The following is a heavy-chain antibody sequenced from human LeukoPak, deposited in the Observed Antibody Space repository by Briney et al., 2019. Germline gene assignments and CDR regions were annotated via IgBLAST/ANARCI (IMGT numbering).Heavy chain of an antibody. CDR3: AGGVASFDY. Sequence: GGSLRLSCAASGFTFSSYSMNWVRQAPGKGLEWVSSISSSSSYIYYADSVKDRFTISRDNAKNSLYLQMNSLRAEDTAVYYCAGGVASFDYWGQGTLVTVSS. V-gene: IGHV3-21*01. D-gene: IGHD2-15*01. CDR1: GFTFSSYS. CDR2: ISSSSSYI. J-gene: IGHJ4*02.